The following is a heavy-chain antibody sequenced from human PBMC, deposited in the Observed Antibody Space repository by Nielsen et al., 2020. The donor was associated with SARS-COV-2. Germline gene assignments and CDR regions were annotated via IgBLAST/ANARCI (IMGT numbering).Heavy chain of an antibody. CDR1: GFSFSGSA. J-gene: IGHJ3*02. Sequence: GESLKISCAGSGFSFSGSAMHWVRQASGKGLEWVGRIRNRGNGYATAYAASVKGRFTISRDDSNNTAYLQMNSLKTEDTAVYYCSRAYDYEAFDIWGQGTLVTVSS. D-gene: IGHD5-12*01. V-gene: IGHV3-73*01. CDR2: IRNRGNGYAT. CDR3: SRAYDYEAFDI.